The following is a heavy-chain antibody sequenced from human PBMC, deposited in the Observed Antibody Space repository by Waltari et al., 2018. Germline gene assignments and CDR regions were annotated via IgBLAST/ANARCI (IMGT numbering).Heavy chain of an antibody. V-gene: IGHV4-34*01. J-gene: IGHJ4*02. CDR3: ARGGVYCSGGSCYSSFDY. Sequence: QVQLQQWGAGLLKPSETLSLTCAVYGGSFSGYYWSWIRQPPGKGLEWIGEINHSGSTNYNPSLKSRVTISVDTSKTQFALKLSSVTAADTTVYYCARGGVYCSGGSCYSSFDYWGQGTLVTVSS. CDR1: GGSFSGYY. D-gene: IGHD2-15*01. CDR2: INHSGST.